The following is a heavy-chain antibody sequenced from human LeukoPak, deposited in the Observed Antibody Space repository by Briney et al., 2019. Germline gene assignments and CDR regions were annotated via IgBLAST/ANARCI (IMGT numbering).Heavy chain of an antibody. CDR3: AREWQGGIAAAGTRIEGDY. CDR2: IKQDGSEK. CDR1: GFSVSGYW. Sequence: GGSLRLSCAVSGFSVSGYWMTWVRQAPGKGLEWVANIKQDGSEKNYVDSVKGRFTISRDNAENSLFLQMNSLRVEDAAVYYCAREWQGGIAAAGTRIEGDYWGQGTLVAVSS. D-gene: IGHD6-13*01. V-gene: IGHV3-7*01. J-gene: IGHJ4*02.